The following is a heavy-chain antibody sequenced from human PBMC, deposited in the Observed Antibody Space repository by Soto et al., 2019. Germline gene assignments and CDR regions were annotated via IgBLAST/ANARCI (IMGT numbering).Heavy chain of an antibody. CDR1: GFTFGDYA. D-gene: IGHD2-8*01. Sequence: QAGGSLRLSCTTSGFTFGDYAMSWFRQTPGKGLEWVGFVRTYAYGETTEYAASVKGRFTVGRDNSRSTAYLHMSSLKTEDTGVYFCSRDCPCGLGYCTNGACFPNDFWGQGTLVTVSS. CDR2: VRTYAYGETT. CDR3: SRDCPCGLGYCTNGACFPNDF. V-gene: IGHV3-49*03. J-gene: IGHJ4*02.